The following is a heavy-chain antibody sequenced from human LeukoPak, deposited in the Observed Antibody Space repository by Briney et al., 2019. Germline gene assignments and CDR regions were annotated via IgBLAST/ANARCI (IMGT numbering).Heavy chain of an antibody. CDR1: GFTFSDYY. D-gene: IGHD2-2*01. V-gene: IGHV3-11*04. J-gene: IGHJ3*02. CDR3: ARAINDAFDI. Sequence: GGSLRLSCAASGFTFSDYYMGWVRQAPGKGLEWASYISSSGSAIYSADSVKGRFTISRDNARNSLYLQMNSLRAEDTAVYYCARAINDAFDIWGQGTMVIISS. CDR2: ISSSGSAI.